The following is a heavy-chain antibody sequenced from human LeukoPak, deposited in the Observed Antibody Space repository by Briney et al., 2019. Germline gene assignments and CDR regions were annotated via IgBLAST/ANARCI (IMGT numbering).Heavy chain of an antibody. Sequence: PGGSLRLSCAASGFTFSSYAMSWVRQAPGKGLEWVSAISGSGGSTYNADSVKGRFIISRDNSKNTLYLQMGSLRAEDTAVYYCVKERDAYYDYWGQGTLVTVSS. V-gene: IGHV3-23*01. CDR3: VKERDAYYDY. J-gene: IGHJ4*02. CDR2: ISGSGGST. D-gene: IGHD2-2*01. CDR1: GFTFSSYA.